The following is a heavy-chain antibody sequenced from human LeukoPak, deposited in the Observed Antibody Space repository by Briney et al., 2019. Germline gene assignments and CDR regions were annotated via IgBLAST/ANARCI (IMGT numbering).Heavy chain of an antibody. Sequence: PGGSLRLSCAASGFTFSSYGMHWVRQAPGKGLEWVAFIRYDGSNKYYADSVKGRFTISRDNSKNTLYLQMNSLRAEDTAVYYCAKDMWGALWFGELFLSPWGQGTLVTVSS. J-gene: IGHJ5*02. V-gene: IGHV3-30*02. CDR2: IRYDGSNK. D-gene: IGHD3-10*01. CDR3: AKDMWGALWFGELFLSP. CDR1: GFTFSSYG.